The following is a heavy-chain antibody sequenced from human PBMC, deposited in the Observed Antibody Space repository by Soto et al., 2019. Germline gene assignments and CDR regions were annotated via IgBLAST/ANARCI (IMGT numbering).Heavy chain of an antibody. CDR1: GGSISSYY. CDR2: IYYSGST. V-gene: IGHV4-59*01. D-gene: IGHD2-15*01. J-gene: IGHJ6*02. Sequence: PSETLSLTCTVSGGSISSYYWSWIRQPPGKGLEWIGYIYYSGSTNYNPSLKSRVTISVDTSKNQFSLKLSSVTAADTAVYYCAREGSATTPHYYYYYGMDVWGQGTTVTVSS. CDR3: AREGSATTPHYYYYYGMDV.